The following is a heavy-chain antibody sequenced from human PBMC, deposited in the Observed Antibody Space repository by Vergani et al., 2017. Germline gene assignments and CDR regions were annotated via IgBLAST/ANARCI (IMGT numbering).Heavy chain of an antibody. V-gene: IGHV3-21*01. CDR2: ISSSSSYI. CDR1: GFTFSSYS. CDR3: ARDDRYCSSTSCYNYYYYGMDV. Sequence: EVQLVESGGGLVKPGGSLRLSCAASGFTFSSYSMNWVRQAPGKELEWVSSISSSSSYIYYADSVKGRFTISRDNAKNSLYLQMNSLRAEDTAVYYCARDDRYCSSTSCYNYYYYGMDVWGQGTTVTVSS. J-gene: IGHJ6*02. D-gene: IGHD2-2*02.